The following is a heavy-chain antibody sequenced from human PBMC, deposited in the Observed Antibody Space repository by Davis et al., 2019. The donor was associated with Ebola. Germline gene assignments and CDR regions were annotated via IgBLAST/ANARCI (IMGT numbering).Heavy chain of an antibody. D-gene: IGHD5-24*01. Sequence: GESLKIPCEGFGYNFAIYWIGWVRQMPGKGLECMGIIFPGDSDTRYSPSFQGQVTISADKSISTAYLQWSSLKASDTAIYYCARGTNGYNPGGYFDSWGQGTLVTVSS. V-gene: IGHV5-51*01. CDR2: IFPGDSDT. J-gene: IGHJ4*02. CDR1: GYNFAIYW. CDR3: ARGTNGYNPGGYFDS.